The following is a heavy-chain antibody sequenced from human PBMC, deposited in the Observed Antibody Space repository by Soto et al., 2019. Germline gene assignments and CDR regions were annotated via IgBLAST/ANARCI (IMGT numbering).Heavy chain of an antibody. V-gene: IGHV3-49*04. Sequence: SLRLSCTSSVFTFNDYTLSWVRHSPGKGLEWVGFIRSKAYGGTTEYAASVKGRFTISRDDSKSIAYLQMNSLKTEDTAVYYCTAGKLYTYLDFEYWGQGTLVIVSS. CDR3: TAGKLYTYLDFEY. CDR1: VFTFNDYT. CDR2: IRSKAYGGTT. J-gene: IGHJ4*02. D-gene: IGHD2-8*01.